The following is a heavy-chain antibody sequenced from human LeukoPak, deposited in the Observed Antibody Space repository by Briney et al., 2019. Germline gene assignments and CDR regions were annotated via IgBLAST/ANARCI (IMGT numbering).Heavy chain of an antibody. D-gene: IGHD6-6*01. Sequence: GGSLRLSCAASGFTFSSYGMHWVRQAPGKGLEWVAFTRYDGSYKYYADSVKGRFTISRDNSKNTLYLQMNSLRAGDTAVYYCARDSQLSYFDYWGQGTLVTVSS. CDR1: GFTFSSYG. J-gene: IGHJ4*02. V-gene: IGHV3-30*02. CDR2: TRYDGSYK. CDR3: ARDSQLSYFDY.